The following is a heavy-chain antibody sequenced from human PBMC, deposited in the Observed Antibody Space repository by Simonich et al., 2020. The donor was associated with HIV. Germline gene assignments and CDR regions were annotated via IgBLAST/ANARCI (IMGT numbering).Heavy chain of an antibody. V-gene: IGHV3-21*01. CDR2: ISSSSSYI. Sequence: EVQLVESGGGLVKPGGSLRLSCAASGFTFSSYSMNWVRQAPGKGLEWVSSISSSSSYIYYAAPVKGRFTISRDNAKNSLYLKMNSRRAEDTAVYYCARDGRKGSSTSCSDYWGQGTLVTVSS. D-gene: IGHD2-2*01. CDR1: GFTFSSYS. CDR3: ARDGRKGSSTSCSDY. J-gene: IGHJ4*02.